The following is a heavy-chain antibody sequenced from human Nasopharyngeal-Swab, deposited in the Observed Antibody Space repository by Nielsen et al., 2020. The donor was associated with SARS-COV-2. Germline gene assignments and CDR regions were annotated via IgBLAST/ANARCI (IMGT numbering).Heavy chain of an antibody. J-gene: IGHJ4*02. V-gene: IGHV3-30*02. CDR1: GFSFRNFG. CDR3: AKSIYRNHRGLDH. D-gene: IGHD1-14*01. Sequence: GGSLRLSCAASGFSFRNFGMYWVRQAPGKGLEWVAFVSHDGRTEHYADSVRGRLTTTRDNSRNTLYLQLNSLRVEDTAVYHCAKSIYRNHRGLDHWGQGTLVTVSS. CDR2: VSHDGRTE.